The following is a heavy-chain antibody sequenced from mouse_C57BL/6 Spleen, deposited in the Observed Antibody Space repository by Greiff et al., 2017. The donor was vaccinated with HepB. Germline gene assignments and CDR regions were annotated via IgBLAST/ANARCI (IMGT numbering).Heavy chain of an antibody. J-gene: IGHJ1*03. CDR2: INPYNGGT. Sequence: VQLQQSGPVLVKPGASVKMSCKASGYTFTDYYMNWVKQSHGKSLEWIGVINPYNGGTSYNQKFKGKATLTVDKYSSKAYMELNSLTSEDSAVYYCARGGPKRYFDVWGTGTTVTVSS. CDR1: GYTFTDYY. CDR3: ARGGPKRYFDV. V-gene: IGHV1-19*01.